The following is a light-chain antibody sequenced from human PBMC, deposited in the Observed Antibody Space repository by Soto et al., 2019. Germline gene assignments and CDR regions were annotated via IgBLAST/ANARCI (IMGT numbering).Light chain of an antibody. CDR1: SSDVGPYYL. J-gene: IGLJ2*01. CDR2: EVV. Sequence: QSALTQPASVSGSPGQSITISCTGSSSDVGPYYLVSWYQHHPGKAPKLMISEVVKRPSGVSNRFSGSKSGNTASLTISGLQAEDEADYYCCSYAGSSMFVFGGGTQLTVL. V-gene: IGLV2-23*02. CDR3: CSYAGSSMFV.